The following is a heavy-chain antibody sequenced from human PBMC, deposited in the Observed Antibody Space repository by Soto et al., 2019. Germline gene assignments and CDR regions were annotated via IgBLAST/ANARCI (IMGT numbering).Heavy chain of an antibody. CDR2: IYYSGST. CDR1: GGSISSSSYY. CDR3: ARRPFYGDYTYYYYGMDV. Sequence: QLQLQESGPGLVKPSETLSLTCTVSGGSISSSSYYWGWIRQPPGKGLEWIGSIYYSGSTYYNPSLKSRVTISVDTSKNQFSLKLSSVTAADTAVYYCARRPFYGDYTYYYYGMDVWGQGTPVTVSS. J-gene: IGHJ6*02. V-gene: IGHV4-39*01. D-gene: IGHD4-17*01.